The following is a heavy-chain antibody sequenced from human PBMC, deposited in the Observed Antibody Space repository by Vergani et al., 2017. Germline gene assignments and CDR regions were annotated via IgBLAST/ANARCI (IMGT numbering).Heavy chain of an antibody. CDR1: GGSFSGYY. J-gene: IGHJ5*02. V-gene: IGHV4-34*01. CDR3: ARGRVRVATLRYNWFDP. CDR2: INHSGST. Sequence: QVQLQQWGAGLLKPSETLSLTCAVYGGSFSGYYWSWIRQPPGKGLEWIGEINHSGSTNYNPSLKSRVTISVDTSKNQFSLKLSSVTAADTAVYYWARGRVRVATLRYNWFDPWGQGTLVTVSS. D-gene: IGHD5-12*01.